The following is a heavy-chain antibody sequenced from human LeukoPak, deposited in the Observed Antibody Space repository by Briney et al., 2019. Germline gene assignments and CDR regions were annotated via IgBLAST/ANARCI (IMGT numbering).Heavy chain of an antibody. CDR1: GFDFSDYW. CDR2: VNTDGDST. Sequence: GGSLRLSCAASGFDFSDYWMHWVRQAPAKGPVWVSRVNTDGDSTIYADFVEGRFTISRDNAKNALYLRMRTLRAEDTAVYYCAGTRGNAFDIWGLGTLVTVSS. V-gene: IGHV3-74*01. D-gene: IGHD3-10*01. J-gene: IGHJ3*02. CDR3: AGTRGNAFDI.